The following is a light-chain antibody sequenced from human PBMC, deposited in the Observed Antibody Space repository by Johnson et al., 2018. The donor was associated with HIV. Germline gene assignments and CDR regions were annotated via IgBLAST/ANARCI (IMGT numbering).Light chain of an antibody. Sequence: QSVLTQPPSVSAAPGQKVTISCSGSSSNIGNNYVSWYQQLPGTAPKLLIYDNNKRPSGIPDRFSGSKSGTSATLGITGLQTGDEADYYCGTWNGSLSANYVF. CDR3: GTWNGSLSANYV. CDR2: DNN. J-gene: IGLJ1*01. V-gene: IGLV1-51*01. CDR1: SSNIGNNY.